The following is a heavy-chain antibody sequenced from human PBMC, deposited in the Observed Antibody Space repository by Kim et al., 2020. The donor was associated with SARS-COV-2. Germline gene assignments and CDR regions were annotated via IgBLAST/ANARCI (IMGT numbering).Heavy chain of an antibody. CDR3: ARHHYDFVWGSYRYGMDV. CDR1: GGSISSYY. V-gene: IGHV4-59*08. J-gene: IGHJ6*02. D-gene: IGHD3-16*02. CDR2: IYYSGST. Sequence: SETLSLTCTVSGGSISSYYWSWIRQPPGKGLEWIGYIYYSGSTNYNPSPKSRVTISVDTSKNQFSLKLSSVTAADTAVYYCARHHYDFVWGSYRYGMDVWGQGTTVTVSS.